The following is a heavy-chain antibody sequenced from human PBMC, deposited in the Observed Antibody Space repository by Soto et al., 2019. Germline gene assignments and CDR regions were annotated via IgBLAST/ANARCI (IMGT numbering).Heavy chain of an antibody. CDR3: ARDVKDFWSGHDGMDV. CDR2: IYYSGST. Sequence: PSETLSLTCTVSGGSISNGGYYWTWIRQHPGKGLEWIGYIYYSGSTYYNPSLKSRVTISVDTSKNQFSLKLTSVTAADTAVYYCARDVKDFWSGHDGMDVWGQGTTVTVSS. J-gene: IGHJ6*02. V-gene: IGHV4-31*03. D-gene: IGHD3-3*01. CDR1: GGSISNGGYY.